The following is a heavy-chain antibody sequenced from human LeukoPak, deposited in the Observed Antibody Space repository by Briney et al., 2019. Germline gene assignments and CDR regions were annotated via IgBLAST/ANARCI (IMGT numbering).Heavy chain of an antibody. Sequence: SETLSLTCSVSGASINSGNYYWSWIRQPAGKGLEWIGRIYNTGNTNYNPSLKSRVSMSPDTSKNHFSLRLNSVTAADTAVYYCARRRDAYNDAFDIWGQGTMVVVSS. CDR2: IYNTGNT. D-gene: IGHD5-24*01. CDR1: GASINSGNYY. J-gene: IGHJ3*02. V-gene: IGHV4-61*02. CDR3: ARRRDAYNDAFDI.